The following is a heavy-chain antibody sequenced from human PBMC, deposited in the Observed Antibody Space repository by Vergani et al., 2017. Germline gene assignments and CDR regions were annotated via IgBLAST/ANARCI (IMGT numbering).Heavy chain of an antibody. D-gene: IGHD4-17*01. CDR2: INPNSGGT. V-gene: IGHV1-2*04. Sequence: QVQLVQSGAEVKKPGASVKVSCKASGYTFTGYYMHWVRQAPGQGLEWMVWINPNSGGTNYAQKFQGWVTMTRDTSISTAYMELRSLRSDDTAVYYCATTTVTTSGRRELEDGMDVWGQGTTVTVSS. CDR1: GYTFTGYY. CDR3: ATTTVTTSGRRELEDGMDV. J-gene: IGHJ6*02.